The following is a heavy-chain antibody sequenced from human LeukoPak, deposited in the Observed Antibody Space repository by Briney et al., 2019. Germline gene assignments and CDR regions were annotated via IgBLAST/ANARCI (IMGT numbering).Heavy chain of an antibody. J-gene: IGHJ4*02. CDR3: ARQLGYCSDGSCYFDF. V-gene: IGHV3-23*01. Sequence: GGSLRLSCAASGFTFSNYAMSWVRQAPGRGLEWVSAISSSDGDTYSADSVKGRFTISRDNSKNTLHLQMNNLRGEDTAVYHCARQLGYCSDGSCYFDFWGQGTLVTVSS. D-gene: IGHD2-15*01. CDR2: ISSSDGDT. CDR1: GFTFSNYA.